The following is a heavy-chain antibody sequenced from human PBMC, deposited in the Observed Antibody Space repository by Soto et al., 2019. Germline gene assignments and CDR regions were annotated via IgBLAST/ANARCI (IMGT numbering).Heavy chain of an antibody. CDR3: ARVIKGYYDSSGYYILNYYYGMDV. Sequence: SETLSLTCTVSGGSISSYYWSWIRQPPGKGLEWIGYIYYSGSTNYNPSLKSRVTISVDTSKNQFSLKLSSVTAADTAVYYCARVIKGYYDSSGYYILNYYYGMDVWGQGTTVTVSS. D-gene: IGHD3-22*01. J-gene: IGHJ6*02. V-gene: IGHV4-59*01. CDR2: IYYSGST. CDR1: GGSISSYY.